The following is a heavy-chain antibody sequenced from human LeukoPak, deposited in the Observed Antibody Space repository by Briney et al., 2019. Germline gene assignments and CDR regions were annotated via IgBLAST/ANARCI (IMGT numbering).Heavy chain of an antibody. V-gene: IGHV3-30-3*01. CDR1: GFTFSSYA. CDR3: ARGGVVVPAARYDY. J-gene: IGHJ4*02. CDR2: ISYDGSNK. D-gene: IGHD2-2*01. Sequence: SLRLSCAASGFTFSSYAMHWVRQAPGKGLEWVAVISYDGSNKYYADSVKGRFTISRDNSKNTLYLQMNSLRAEDTAVYYCARGGVVVPAARYDYWGQGTLVTVSS.